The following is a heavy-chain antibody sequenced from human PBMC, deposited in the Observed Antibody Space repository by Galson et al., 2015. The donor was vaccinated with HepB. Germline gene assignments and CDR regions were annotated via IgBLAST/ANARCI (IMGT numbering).Heavy chain of an antibody. CDR2: INHSGST. V-gene: IGHV4-34*01. Sequence: SETLSLTCAVYGGSFSGYYWSWIRQPPGKGLEWIGEINHSGSTNYNPSLKSRVTISVDTSKNQFSLKLSSVTAADTAVYYCASLGRQNGDYLDWGQGTLVTVSS. CDR1: GGSFSGYY. J-gene: IGHJ4*02. D-gene: IGHD4-17*01. CDR3: ASLGRQNGDYLD.